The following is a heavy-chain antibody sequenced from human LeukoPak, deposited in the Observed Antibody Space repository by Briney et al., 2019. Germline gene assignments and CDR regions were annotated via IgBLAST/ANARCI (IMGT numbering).Heavy chain of an antibody. Sequence: ASVKVSCKASGYTFTSYDINWVRQATGQGLEWMGWMNPNSGNTGYAQKFQGRVTITRNTSISTAYMELSSLRSEDTAVYYCARAENYYYGSGSYDFDYWGQGTLVTVSS. CDR1: GYTFTSYD. CDR3: ARAENYYYGSGSYDFDY. CDR2: MNPNSGNT. V-gene: IGHV1-8*03. D-gene: IGHD3-10*01. J-gene: IGHJ4*02.